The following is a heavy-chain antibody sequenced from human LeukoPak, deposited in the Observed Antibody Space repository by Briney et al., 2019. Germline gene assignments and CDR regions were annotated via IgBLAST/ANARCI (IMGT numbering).Heavy chain of an antibody. CDR2: IRSKVYGGTP. D-gene: IGHD6-13*01. V-gene: IGHV3-49*04. Sequence: PAGSLRLSCTASGFTFGDYAMSWVRQAPGKGLEWVGFIRSKVYGGTPEYAASVKGRFTISRDDSKYIASLPVNTLKTEDTAVYYCTRAAAAAATTARFDTWGQGTLVTVSS. CDR1: GFTFGDYA. CDR3: TRAAAAAATTARFDT. J-gene: IGHJ5*02.